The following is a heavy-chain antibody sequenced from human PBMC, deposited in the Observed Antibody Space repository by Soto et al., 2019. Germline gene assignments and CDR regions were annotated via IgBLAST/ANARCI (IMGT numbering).Heavy chain of an antibody. Sequence: QVQLQQWGAGLLKPSETLSLTCAVYGGSFSGYYWSWIRQPPGKGLEWIGEINHSGSTNYNPSLKSRVTISVDTSKNQFSLKLSPVTAADTAVYYCAGSSSWFYFDYWGQGTLVTVSS. J-gene: IGHJ4*02. CDR1: GGSFSGYY. V-gene: IGHV4-34*01. CDR2: INHSGST. D-gene: IGHD6-13*01. CDR3: AGSSSWFYFDY.